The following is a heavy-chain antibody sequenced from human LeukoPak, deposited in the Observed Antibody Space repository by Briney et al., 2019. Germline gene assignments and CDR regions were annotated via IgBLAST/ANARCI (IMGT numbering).Heavy chain of an antibody. Sequence: GGSLRLSCAASGFTFSSYGMSWVRQAPGKGLEWVSAISGSGGSTYYADSMKGRFTISRDLPKNSLYLQMNSLRGEDTAVYYCARAAWLHLDAFDIWGQGTMVTVSS. V-gene: IGHV3-23*01. J-gene: IGHJ3*02. CDR2: ISGSGGST. CDR1: GFTFSSYG. CDR3: ARAAWLHLDAFDI. D-gene: IGHD6-19*01.